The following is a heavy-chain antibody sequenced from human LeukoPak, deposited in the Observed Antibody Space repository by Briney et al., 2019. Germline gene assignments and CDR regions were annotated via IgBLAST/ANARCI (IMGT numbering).Heavy chain of an antibody. Sequence: LSGGPLRLSCAASGFTFSSYWMHWVRQAPGKGLVWVSRINNEGSSTTYADSVKGRFTISRDNAKNTLYLQMNSLSAEDTAMYYCASVRRANAFDIWGQGTMVTVSS. CDR1: GFTFSSYW. CDR2: INNEGSST. J-gene: IGHJ3*02. V-gene: IGHV3-74*03. D-gene: IGHD6-6*01. CDR3: ASVRRANAFDI.